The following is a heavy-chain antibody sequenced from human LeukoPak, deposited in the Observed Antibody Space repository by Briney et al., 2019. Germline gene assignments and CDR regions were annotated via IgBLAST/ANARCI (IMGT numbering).Heavy chain of an antibody. D-gene: IGHD3-3*01. CDR3: ARARITIFGVAKRNWFGP. CDR1: GGSFSGYY. Sequence: SETLSLTCAVYGGSFSGYYLSWIRQPPGKGLEWIGEINHSGSTNYSPSLKSRVTISVDTSKNQFSLKLSSVTAADTAVYYCARARITIFGVAKRNWFGPWGQGTLVTVSS. J-gene: IGHJ5*02. V-gene: IGHV4-34*01. CDR2: INHSGST.